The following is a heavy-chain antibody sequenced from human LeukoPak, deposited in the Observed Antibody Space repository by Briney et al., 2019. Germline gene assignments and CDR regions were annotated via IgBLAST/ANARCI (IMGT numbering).Heavy chain of an antibody. CDR2: IYYSGST. Sequence: PSETLSLTCTVSGGSISYFYWSWIRQPAGKGLEWIGYIYYSGSTNYNPSLKSRVTISVDTSKNQFSLKLSSVTAADTAVYYCARGLVRGSYFDYWGQGTLVTVSS. J-gene: IGHJ4*02. CDR1: GGSISYFY. V-gene: IGHV4-59*01. D-gene: IGHD6-19*01. CDR3: ARGLVRGSYFDY.